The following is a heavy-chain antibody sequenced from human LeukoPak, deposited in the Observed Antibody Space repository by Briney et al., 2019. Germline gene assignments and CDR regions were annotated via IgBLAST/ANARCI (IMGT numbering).Heavy chain of an antibody. Sequence: ASVKVSCKVSGYTLTELSMHWVRQAPGKGLEWMGGFDPEDGETIYAQKFQGRVTMTEDTSTDTAYMELSSLRSEDTAVYYCATSWTIAVAGTGELDAFDIWGQGTMVTVSS. J-gene: IGHJ3*02. D-gene: IGHD6-19*01. V-gene: IGHV1-24*01. CDR2: FDPEDGET. CDR1: GYTLTELS. CDR3: ATSWTIAVAGTGELDAFDI.